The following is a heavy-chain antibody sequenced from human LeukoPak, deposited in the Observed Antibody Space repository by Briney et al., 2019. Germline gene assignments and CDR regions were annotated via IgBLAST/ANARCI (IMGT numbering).Heavy chain of an antibody. CDR1: GYSISSGYY. D-gene: IGHD6-13*01. J-gene: IGHJ5*02. V-gene: IGHV4-38-2*01. CDR3: ARQPLILAAGFRFDP. Sequence: SETLSLTCAVSGYSISSGYYWGWIQQPRGKGLEWIGSIYHSGSTYYNPSLKSRVTISVDTSKNQFSLKLSSVTAADTAVYYCARQPLILAAGFRFDPWGQGTLVTVSS. CDR2: IYHSGST.